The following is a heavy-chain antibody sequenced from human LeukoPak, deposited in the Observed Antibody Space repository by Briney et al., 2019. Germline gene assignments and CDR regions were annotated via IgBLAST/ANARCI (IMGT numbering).Heavy chain of an antibody. CDR1: GGSISSYY. CDR3: ARDGRSFTAVAGTTRYYYYYYMDV. V-gene: IGHV4-59*01. J-gene: IGHJ6*03. CDR2: IYYSGST. D-gene: IGHD6-19*01. Sequence: SETLSLNCAVYGGSISSYYWSWIRQPPGKGLEWIGYIYYSGSTNYNPSLKSRVTISVDTSKNQFSLKLSSVTAADTAVYYCARDGRSFTAVAGTTRYYYYYYMDVWGKGTTVTVSS.